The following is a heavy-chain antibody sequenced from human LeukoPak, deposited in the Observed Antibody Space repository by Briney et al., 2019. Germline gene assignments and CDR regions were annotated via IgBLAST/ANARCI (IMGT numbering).Heavy chain of an antibody. D-gene: IGHD6-6*01. Sequence: GGSLRLSCAASGFTFSNYWMSWVRQAPGKGLEWVANIKQDGSEKYYVDSVKDRFTISRDSAKNLLYLQMNSLRAEDTAVYYCARLQYSSSDFDYWGQGTLVTVSS. V-gene: IGHV3-7*01. CDR1: GFTFSNYW. CDR3: ARLQYSSSDFDY. CDR2: IKQDGSEK. J-gene: IGHJ4*02.